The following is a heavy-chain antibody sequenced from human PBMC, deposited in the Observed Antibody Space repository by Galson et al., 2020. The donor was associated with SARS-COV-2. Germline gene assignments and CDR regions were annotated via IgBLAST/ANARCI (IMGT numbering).Heavy chain of an antibody. D-gene: IGHD6-19*01. J-gene: IGHJ3*02. Sequence: GESLKISCAASGFTFSSYGMHWVRQAPGKGLEWVAVIWYDGINKYYADSVKGRFTISRDKSNNTLYLQMNSLRAEDTAVYYCARAGDSSGWSGGFDIWGRGTMVTVSS. CDR2: IWYDGINK. CDR3: ARAGDSSGWSGGFDI. CDR1: GFTFSSYG. V-gene: IGHV3-33*01.